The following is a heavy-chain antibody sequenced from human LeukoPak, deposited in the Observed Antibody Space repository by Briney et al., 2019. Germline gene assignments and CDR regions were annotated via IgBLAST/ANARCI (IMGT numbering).Heavy chain of an antibody. Sequence: SETLSLTCAVYGGSFSGYYWSWIRQPQGKGLEWIGEINHSGSTNYNPSLKSRVTISVDTSKNQFSLKLSSVTAAETAVYYCARGAGKTANLLDYWGQGTLVTVSS. V-gene: IGHV4-34*01. CDR2: INHSGST. CDR3: ARGAGKTANLLDY. J-gene: IGHJ4*02. CDR1: GGSFSGYY. D-gene: IGHD6-19*01.